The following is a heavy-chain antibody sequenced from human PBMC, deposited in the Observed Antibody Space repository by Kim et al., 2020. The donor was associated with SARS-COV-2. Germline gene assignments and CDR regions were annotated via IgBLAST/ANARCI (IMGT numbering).Heavy chain of an antibody. CDR2: INHSGST. D-gene: IGHD3-22*01. V-gene: IGHV4-34*01. CDR1: GGSFSGYY. J-gene: IGHJ4*02. Sequence: SETLSLTCAVYGGSFSGYYWSWIRQPPGKGLEWIGEINHSGSTNYNPSLKSRVTISVDTSKNQFSLKLSSVTATDTSVYYCARGLDDSTGYFYWGQGTLVTVSS. CDR3: ARGLDDSTGYFY.